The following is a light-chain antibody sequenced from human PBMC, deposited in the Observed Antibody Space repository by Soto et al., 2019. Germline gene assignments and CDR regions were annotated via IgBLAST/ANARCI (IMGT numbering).Light chain of an antibody. CDR3: QQTYITPFP. J-gene: IGKJ5*01. CDR1: QSITDY. CDR2: AAS. V-gene: IGKV1-39*01. Sequence: DIQMTQSPSSLSASVGDRVTITCRASQSITDYLNWYQQKPGKAPKLLIYAASSLQSGVPSRFSASGSGTDFTLTISRLQPEDFATYFCQQTYITPFPFGQGGRPAI.